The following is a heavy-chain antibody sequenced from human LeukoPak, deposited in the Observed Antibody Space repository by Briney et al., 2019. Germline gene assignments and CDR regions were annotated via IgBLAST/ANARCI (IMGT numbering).Heavy chain of an antibody. CDR1: GGTFSSYA. J-gene: IGHJ2*01. Sequence: ASVKVSCKPSGGTFSSYAISWVRQAPGQGLEWMGRIIPIFGTANYAQKFQGRVTITTDESTSTAYMELSSLRSEDTAVYYCARGGADYFSAGYFDLWGRGTLVTVSS. CDR2: IIPIFGTA. CDR3: ARGGADYFSAGYFDL. V-gene: IGHV1-69*05. D-gene: IGHD4/OR15-4a*01.